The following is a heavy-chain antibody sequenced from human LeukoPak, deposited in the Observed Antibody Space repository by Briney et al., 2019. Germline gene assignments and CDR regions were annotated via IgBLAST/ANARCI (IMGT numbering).Heavy chain of an antibody. CDR1: GFTFGKYW. CDR2: ISSSSGHI. V-gene: IGHV3-21*01. D-gene: IGHD3-3*01. J-gene: IGHJ4*02. CDR3: APDTIFGAY. Sequence: PGGSLRLSCVASGFTFGKYWMSWVRQAPGKGLEWVSSISSSSGHIYYADSVKGRFTISRDNAKNSLYLQMNSLRAEDTAVYYCAPDTIFGAYWGQGTLVTVSS.